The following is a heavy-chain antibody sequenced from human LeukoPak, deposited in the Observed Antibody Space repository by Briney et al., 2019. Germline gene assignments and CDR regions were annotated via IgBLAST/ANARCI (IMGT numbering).Heavy chain of an antibody. J-gene: IGHJ3*02. V-gene: IGHV1-2*02. CDR3: ARGESSDAFDI. Sequence: GASVKVSCKASGYTFAVYYIHWFRQAPGQGLEWMGWISPNIGGTTFAQRFQGRVTMTRDSSIGTVYMELTRLRPDDTAVYYCARGESSDAFDIWGQGTMVTVSS. D-gene: IGHD1-26*01. CDR1: GYTFAVYY. CDR2: ISPNIGGT.